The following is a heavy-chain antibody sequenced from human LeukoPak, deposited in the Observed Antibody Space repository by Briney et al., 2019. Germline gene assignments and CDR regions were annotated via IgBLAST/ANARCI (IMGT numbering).Heavy chain of an antibody. CDR2: VYDNGST. Sequence: SGTLSLTCAVSGGSIIRSNWWSWVRQSPGKGLEWIGEVYDNGSTNYNPSLKSRVTISLDTSKNHVSLRLNFVTAADTAVYYCARGVVDSLTGYPGAFDYWGQGTLVTVSS. CDR1: GGSIIRSNW. D-gene: IGHD3-9*01. V-gene: IGHV4-4*02. J-gene: IGHJ4*02. CDR3: ARGVVDSLTGYPGAFDY.